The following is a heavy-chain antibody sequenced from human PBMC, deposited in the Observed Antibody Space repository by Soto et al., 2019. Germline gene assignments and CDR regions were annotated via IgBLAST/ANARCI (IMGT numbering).Heavy chain of an antibody. Sequence: SETLSLTCTVSGGSISSYYWSWIRQPPGKGLEWIGYINYSGSTNYNPSLKSRVTISVDTSKNQFSLKLSSVTAADTAVYYCARHPDYSNGINWFDPWGQGTLVTSPQ. D-gene: IGHD4-4*01. CDR2: INYSGST. CDR3: ARHPDYSNGINWFDP. J-gene: IGHJ5*02. CDR1: GGSISSYY. V-gene: IGHV4-59*08.